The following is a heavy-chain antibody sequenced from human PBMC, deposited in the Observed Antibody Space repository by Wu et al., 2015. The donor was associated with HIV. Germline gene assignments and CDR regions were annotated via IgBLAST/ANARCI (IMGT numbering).Heavy chain of an antibody. J-gene: IGHJ6*02. D-gene: IGHD5-12*01. CDR1: GDGFTSCA. Sequence: QAQLVQFGAEVKKPGSSVKVTCKASGDGFTSCAVSRVRQAPGQGLEWMGGINPLFGTTKHAQKFQDRVTFTTDESKTTAYMELSSLRSEDTAVYYCARNTDSVATSLYSLGVWGQGTVVTVSS. CDR2: INPLFGTT. CDR3: ARNTDSVATSLYSLGV. V-gene: IGHV1-69*05.